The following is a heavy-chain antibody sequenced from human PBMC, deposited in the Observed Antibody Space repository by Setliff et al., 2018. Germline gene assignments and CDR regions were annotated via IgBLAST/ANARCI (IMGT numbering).Heavy chain of an antibody. CDR2: INIGGNS. J-gene: IGHJ3*02. CDR3: ARDTRVRDSSSVPSDTFDI. CDR1: GYTFTSYY. V-gene: IGHV4-59*01. D-gene: IGHD2-15*01. Sequence: SCKASGYTFTSYYMYWLRQAPGQGPEWMGIINIGGNSNYIPSLKSRVTISVDTPKNQFSLKLSSVTAADTAVYYCARDTRVRDSSSVPSDTFDIWSRGTMVTVSS.